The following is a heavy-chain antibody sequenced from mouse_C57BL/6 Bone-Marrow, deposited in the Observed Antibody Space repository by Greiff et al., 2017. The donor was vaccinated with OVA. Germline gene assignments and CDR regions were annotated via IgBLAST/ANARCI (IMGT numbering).Heavy chain of an antibody. CDR3: ARPGLAY. CDR2: IYPGDGDT. Sequence: QVQLKESGPELVKPGASVKISCKASGYAFSSSWMNWVKQRPGKGLEWIGRIYPGDGDTSYNGKFKGKATLTADKSSSTAYMQLSSLTSEASAVYFCARPGLAYWGQGTLVTVSA. V-gene: IGHV1-82*01. CDR1: GYAFSSSW. J-gene: IGHJ3*01.